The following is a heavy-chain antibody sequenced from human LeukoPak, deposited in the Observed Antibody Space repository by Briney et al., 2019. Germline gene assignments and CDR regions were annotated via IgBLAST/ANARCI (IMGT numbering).Heavy chain of an antibody. CDR3: AREKRGYSYGLVDY. CDR2: ISSNGGST. D-gene: IGHD5-18*01. CDR1: GFTFSSYA. Sequence: GGSLRLSCAASGFTFSSYAMHWVRQAPGQGLEYVSAISSNGGSTYYANSVKGRFTISRDNSKNTLYLQMGSLRAEDMAVYYCAREKRGYSYGLVDYWGQGTLVTVSS. V-gene: IGHV3-64*01. J-gene: IGHJ4*02.